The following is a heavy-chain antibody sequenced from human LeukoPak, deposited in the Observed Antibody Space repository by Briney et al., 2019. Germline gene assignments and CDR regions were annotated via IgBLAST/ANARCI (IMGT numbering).Heavy chain of an antibody. J-gene: IGHJ4*02. CDR3: ARLGFGEPTYYFDY. Sequence: SETLSLTCAVYGGSFSGYYWSWIRQPPGKGLEWIGEINHSGSTNYNPSLKSRVTISVDTSKNQFSLKLSSVTAADTAVYYCARLGFGEPTYYFDYWGQGTLVTVSS. CDR1: GGSFSGYY. V-gene: IGHV4-34*01. CDR2: INHSGST. D-gene: IGHD3-10*01.